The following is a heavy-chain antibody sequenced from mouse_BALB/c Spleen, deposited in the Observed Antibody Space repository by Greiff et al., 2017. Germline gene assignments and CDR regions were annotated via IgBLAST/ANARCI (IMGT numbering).Heavy chain of an antibody. CDR1: GYTFSSYW. CDR3: ARGGITTPWFAY. CDR2: ILPGSGST. V-gene: IGHV1-9*01. J-gene: IGHJ3*01. D-gene: IGHD2-4*01. Sequence: QVQLKESGAELMKPGASVKISCKATGYTFSSYWIEWVKQRPGHGLEWIGEILPGSGSTNYNEKFKGKATFTADTSSNTAYMQLSSLTSEDSAVYYCARGGITTPWFAYWGQGTLVTVSA.